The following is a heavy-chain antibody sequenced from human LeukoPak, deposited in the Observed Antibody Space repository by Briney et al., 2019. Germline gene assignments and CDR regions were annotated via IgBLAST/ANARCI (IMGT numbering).Heavy chain of an antibody. D-gene: IGHD2-2*01. CDR2: ISTSGNT. J-gene: IGHJ6*02. CDR1: GDSISSGSFY. V-gene: IGHV4-61*02. Sequence: SETLSLTCTVSGDSISSGSFYWNWIRQPAGEGLEWIGRISTSGNTNSNPSLKSRVTISVDTSKNQFSLKLSSVTAADTAVYYCARDQAVVVPAAMRVYYYYGMDVWGQGTTVTVSS. CDR3: ARDQAVVVPAAMRVYYYYGMDV.